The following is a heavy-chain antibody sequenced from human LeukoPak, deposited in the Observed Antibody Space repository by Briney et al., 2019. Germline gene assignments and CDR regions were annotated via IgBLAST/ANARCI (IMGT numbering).Heavy chain of an antibody. CDR2: INPNSGGT. J-gene: IGHJ6*04. D-gene: IGHD2-2*01. CDR1: GYTFTGYY. Sequence: GASVKVSCKASGYTFTGYYMHWVRQAPGQGLEWMGWINPNSGGTNYAQKFQGWVTMTTDTSTSTAYMELRSLRSDDTAVYYCARDPHSTLHAEGVWGKGTTVTVSS. CDR3: ARDPHSTLHAEGV. V-gene: IGHV1-2*04.